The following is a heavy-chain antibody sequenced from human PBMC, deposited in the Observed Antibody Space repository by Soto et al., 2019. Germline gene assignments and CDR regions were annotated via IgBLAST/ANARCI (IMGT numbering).Heavy chain of an antibody. Sequence: SETLSLTCTVSGGSVNTYYWSRIRQPPGKALEWVGHISFSGYTNYNPSLQSRVTISVHSSKSQFSLKLSSVTAADTAVYYCARASSTNWTYFFDYWGQGALVTVSS. D-gene: IGHD2-2*01. CDR2: ISFSGYT. V-gene: IGHV4-59*02. J-gene: IGHJ4*02. CDR1: GGSVNTYY. CDR3: ARASSTNWTYFFDY.